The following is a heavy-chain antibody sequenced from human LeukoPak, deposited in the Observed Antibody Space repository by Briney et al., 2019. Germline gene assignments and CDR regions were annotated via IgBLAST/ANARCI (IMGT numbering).Heavy chain of an antibody. D-gene: IGHD5-24*01. J-gene: IGHJ3*02. CDR3: ARSRRDGYNSDAFDI. V-gene: IGHV3-53*01. CDR1: GFTVSSNY. Sequence: GGSLRLSCAASGFTVSSNYMSWVRQAPGKGLEWVSVIYSGGSTYYADSVKGRFTISRDNSKNTLYLQMNSLRAEDTAVYYCARSRRDGYNSDAFDIWGQGTMVTVSS. CDR2: IYSGGST.